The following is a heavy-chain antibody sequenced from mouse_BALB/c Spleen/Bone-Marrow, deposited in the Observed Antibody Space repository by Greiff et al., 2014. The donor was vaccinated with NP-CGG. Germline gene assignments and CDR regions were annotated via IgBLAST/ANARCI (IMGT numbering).Heavy chain of an antibody. V-gene: IGHV14-3*02. J-gene: IGHJ3*01. CDR2: IDPANGNT. Sequence: EVMLVESGAELVKPGASVKLSCTASGFNIKDTYMHWVKQRPEQGLEWIGRIDPANGNTKYDPKFQGKATITADTSSNTVYLQLSSLTSEDTAVYYCAIYYYGSSGFAYWGQGTLVTVSA. CDR3: AIYYYGSSGFAY. CDR1: GFNIKDTY. D-gene: IGHD1-1*01.